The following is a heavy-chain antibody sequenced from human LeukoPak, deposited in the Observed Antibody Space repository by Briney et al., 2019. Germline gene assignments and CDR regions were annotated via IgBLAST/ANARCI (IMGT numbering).Heavy chain of an antibody. CDR1: GFTFSTYG. V-gene: IGHV3-48*01. CDR3: ARGGRDLTFYFDSSGYSETKTYYLDN. CDR2: ISGSGSSI. Sequence: QTGGSLRLSCAASGFTFSTYGMNWVRQAPGKGLEWVSYISGSGSSIYYSDSVKGRFTISRDNGKNSLRLQMNSLRAEDTAVYFCARGGRDLTFYFDSSGYSETKTYYLDNWGQGTLVTVSS. J-gene: IGHJ4*02. D-gene: IGHD3-22*01.